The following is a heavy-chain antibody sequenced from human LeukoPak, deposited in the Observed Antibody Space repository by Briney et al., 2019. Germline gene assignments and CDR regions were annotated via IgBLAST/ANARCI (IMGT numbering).Heavy chain of an antibody. CDR1: GGTFSSYA. CDR3: ARGGWLVLRYFDY. V-gene: IGHV1-69*13. D-gene: IGHD3-9*01. J-gene: IGHJ4*02. CDR2: IIPIFGTA. Sequence: GASVKVSCKASGGTFSSYAISWVRQAPGQGLEWMGGIIPIFGTANYAQKFQGRVTITADESTSTAYMELSSLRSEDTAVYYCARGGWLVLRYFDYWGQGTQVTVSS.